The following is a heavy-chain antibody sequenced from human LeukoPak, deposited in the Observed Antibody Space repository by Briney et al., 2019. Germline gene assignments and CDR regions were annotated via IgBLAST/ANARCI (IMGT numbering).Heavy chain of an antibody. CDR2: FDPEDGET. CDR3: ATHGWLSRYSGYAKEVDY. V-gene: IGHV1-24*01. CDR1: GYTLTELS. D-gene: IGHD5-12*01. Sequence: ASVKVSCKVSGYTLTELSMHWVRQAPGKGLEWMGGFDPEDGETIYAQKFQGRVTMTEDTSTDTAYMELSSLRSEDTAVYYCATHGWLSRYSGYAKEVDYWGQGTLVTVSS. J-gene: IGHJ4*02.